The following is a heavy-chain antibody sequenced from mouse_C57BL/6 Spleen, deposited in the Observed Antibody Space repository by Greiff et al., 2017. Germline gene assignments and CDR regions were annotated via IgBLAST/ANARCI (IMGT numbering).Heavy chain of an antibody. J-gene: IGHJ2*01. V-gene: IGHV1-7*01. Sequence: QVHVKQSGAELAKPGASVKLSCKASGYTFTSYWMHWVKQRPGQGLEWIGYINPSSGYTKYNQKFKDKATLTADKSSSTAYMQLSSLTYEDSAVYYCARTTGVYYFDNWGQGTTLTVSS. CDR1: GYTFTSYW. CDR3: ARTTGVYYFDN. D-gene: IGHD1-1*01. CDR2: INPSSGYT.